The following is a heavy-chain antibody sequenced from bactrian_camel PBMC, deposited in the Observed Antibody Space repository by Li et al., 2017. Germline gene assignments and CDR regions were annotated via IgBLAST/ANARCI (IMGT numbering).Heavy chain of an antibody. CDR3: AADCATGIPAGPVPRQPQRRY. Sequence: HVQLVESGGGSVQIGGSLTLACAASRDFNDADAEWGWFRQTPGAPCEMVASIAPDGKEYYSDSVKGRFAISSDKSRNTLDLQMNDLNIDDTGVYYCAADCATGIPAGPVPRQPQRRYWGHGTQVTVS. CDR1: RDFNDADAE. CDR2: IAPDGKE. J-gene: IGHJ4*01. V-gene: IGHV3S53*01. D-gene: IGHD4*01.